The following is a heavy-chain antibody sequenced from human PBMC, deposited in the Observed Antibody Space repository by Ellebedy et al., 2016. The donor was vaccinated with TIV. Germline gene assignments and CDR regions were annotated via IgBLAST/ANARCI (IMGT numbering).Heavy chain of an antibody. Sequence: SETLSLXXTVSGGSISSYYWSWIRQPPGKGLEWIGYIYYSGSTNYNPSLKSRVTISVDTSKNQFSLKLSSVTAADTAVYYCARGHHGLEVWGQGTTVTVSS. CDR3: ARGHHGLEV. CDR1: GGSISSYY. J-gene: IGHJ6*02. CDR2: IYYSGST. V-gene: IGHV4-59*08.